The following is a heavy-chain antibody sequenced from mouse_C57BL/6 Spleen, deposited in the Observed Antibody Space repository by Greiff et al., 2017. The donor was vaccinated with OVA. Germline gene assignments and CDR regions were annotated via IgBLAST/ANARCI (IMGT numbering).Heavy chain of an antibody. CDR3: ARVYYGSRDWYFDV. D-gene: IGHD1-1*01. Sequence: EVQGVESGGDLVKPGGSLKLSCAASGFTFSSYGMSWVRQTPDKRLEWVATISSGGSYTYYPDSVKGRFTISRDNAKNTLYLQMSSLKSEDTAMYYCARVYYGSRDWYFDVWGTGTTVTVSS. V-gene: IGHV5-6*01. J-gene: IGHJ1*03. CDR2: ISSGGSYT. CDR1: GFTFSSYG.